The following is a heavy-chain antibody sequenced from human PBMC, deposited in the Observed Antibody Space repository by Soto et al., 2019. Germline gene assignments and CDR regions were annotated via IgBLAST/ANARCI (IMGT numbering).Heavy chain of an antibody. CDR2: INHSGST. V-gene: IGHV4-34*01. D-gene: IGHD3-3*01. CDR3: ARRETLPDFWSRYHTTYYYGMDV. CDR1: VGSFSGYY. Sequence: SETLSLTCAVYVGSFSGYYWSWIRQPPRKGLEWIWEINHSGSTNYNPSLKSRVNISVDTSKNQFSLKLSSVTAADTAVYYCARRETLPDFWSRYHTTYYYGMDVWGQGTTVTVSS. J-gene: IGHJ6*02.